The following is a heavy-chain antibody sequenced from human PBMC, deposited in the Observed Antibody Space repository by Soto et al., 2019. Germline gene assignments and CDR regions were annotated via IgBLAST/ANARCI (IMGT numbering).Heavy chain of an antibody. CDR1: GGSINGYY. CDR3: ARQGFGPLHGLVDV. Sequence: QVQLQESGPGLVKPSETLSVSCTVSGGSINGYYWSWIRQSPGKRMEWIGYVHHSWGSSYNPSLQSRVAISLDTSKSQFSLKVTSVTATDTAVYYCARQGFGPLHGLVDVWGQGTTVTVSS. CDR2: VHHSWGS. J-gene: IGHJ6*02. V-gene: IGHV4-59*08. D-gene: IGHD3-10*01.